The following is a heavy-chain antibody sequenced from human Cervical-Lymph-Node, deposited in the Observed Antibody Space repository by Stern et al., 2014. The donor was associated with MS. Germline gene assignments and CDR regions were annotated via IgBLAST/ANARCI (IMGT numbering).Heavy chain of an antibody. CDR2: IYWDDEQ. V-gene: IGHV2-5*09. J-gene: IGHJ4*02. CDR3: THSLIRLGELSSPPIDS. D-gene: IGHD3-16*01. Sequence: QVTLRESGPTLVKPTQTLTLTCTFSGFSLSTIGEGVGWIRQPPGNAPEWLALIYWDDEQRSRPSLKSRLAITKDTFKTQVVLTLPTMDPVYTATYYCTHSLIRLGELSSPPIDSWGQGTLVTVSS. CDR1: GFSLSTIGEG.